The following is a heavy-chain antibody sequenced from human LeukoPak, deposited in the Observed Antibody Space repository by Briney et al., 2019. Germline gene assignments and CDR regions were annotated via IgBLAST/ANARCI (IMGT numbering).Heavy chain of an antibody. CDR1: GGSISSSNYY. D-gene: IGHD1-26*01. V-gene: IGHV4-39*07. CDR3: ARDGRFPPEVLPRYFDY. Sequence: PSETLSLTCIVSGGSISSSNYYWGWIRQSPGKGLEWIRSIYSRGSTYYNPSLKSRVTISIDTSKNQFSLKLSSVTAADTAVYYCARDGRFPPEVLPRYFDYWGQGTLVTVSS. J-gene: IGHJ4*02. CDR2: IYSRGST.